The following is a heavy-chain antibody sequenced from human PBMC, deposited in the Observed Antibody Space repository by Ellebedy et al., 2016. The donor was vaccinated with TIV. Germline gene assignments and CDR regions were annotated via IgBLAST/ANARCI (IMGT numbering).Heavy chain of an antibody. CDR2: IYHSGST. V-gene: IGHV4-38-2*02. J-gene: IGHJ5*02. CDR3: ARESNSMFDP. Sequence: SETLSLTCTVPGYSISSGYYWGWIRQPPGKGLEWIGSIYHSGSTYYNPSLKSRVTISVDTSKNQFSLKLSSVTAADTAVYYCARESNSMFDPWGQGTLVTVSS. D-gene: IGHD2/OR15-2a*01. CDR1: GYSISSGYY.